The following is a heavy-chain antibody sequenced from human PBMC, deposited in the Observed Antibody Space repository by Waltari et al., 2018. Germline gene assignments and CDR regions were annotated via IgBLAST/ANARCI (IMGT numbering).Heavy chain of an antibody. Sequence: QLQESGPGLMKTSETLSLTCTVSGDSISSSHYYWGWIRQPPGKGLEWIGSIYYRGNTYYNPSPKSRATVAVDTSKNQFSLNLISVTAADTAVYFCARDFTVRYFDWLSQGDLYYFDNWGQGTLVTVSP. D-gene: IGHD3-9*01. V-gene: IGHV4-39*07. CDR2: IYYRGNT. J-gene: IGHJ4*02. CDR3: ARDFTVRYFDWLSQGDLYYFDN. CDR1: GDSISSSHYY.